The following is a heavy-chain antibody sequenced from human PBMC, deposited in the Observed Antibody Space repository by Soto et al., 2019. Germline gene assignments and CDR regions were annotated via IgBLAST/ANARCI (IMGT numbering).Heavy chain of an antibody. V-gene: IGHV4-34*01. CDR2: INHSGST. CDR1: GGSFSGYY. D-gene: IGHD3-10*01. J-gene: IGHJ5*02. Sequence: SETLSLTCAVYGGSFSGYYWSWIRQPPGKGLEWIGEINHSGSTNYNPSLKSRVTISVDTSKNQFSLKLSSVTAADTAVYYCARGIGLVTYYYGSGSYYRSSVKANWFDPWGQGTLVTVSS. CDR3: ARGIGLVTYYYGSGSYYRSSVKANWFDP.